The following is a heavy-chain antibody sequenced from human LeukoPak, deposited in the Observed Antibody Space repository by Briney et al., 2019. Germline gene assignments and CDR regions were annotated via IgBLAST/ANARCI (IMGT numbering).Heavy chain of an antibody. D-gene: IGHD3-22*01. V-gene: IGHV1-69*06. Sequence: SVKVSCKASGGTFSSYAINWVRQAPGQGLEWMGGIIPMFGTANYAQKFQGRVTITADKSTSTAYMELSSLRSEDTAVYYCARVPDYYDSIPGGDIWGQGTMVTVSS. CDR3: ARVPDYYDSIPGGDI. CDR1: GGTFSSYA. J-gene: IGHJ3*02. CDR2: IIPMFGTA.